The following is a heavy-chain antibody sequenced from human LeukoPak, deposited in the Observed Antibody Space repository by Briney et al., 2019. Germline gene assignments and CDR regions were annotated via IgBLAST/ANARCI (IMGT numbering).Heavy chain of an antibody. CDR2: IWYDGSNK. V-gene: IGHV3-33*01. CDR1: GFTFSSYG. D-gene: IGHD1-26*01. J-gene: IGHJ3*01. CDR3: AREGGSSPS. Sequence: GGSLRLSCAASGFTFSSYGMHWVRQAPGKGLEWVAVIWYDGSNKYYADSAKGRFTISRDNSKNTLYLQMNSLRAEDTAVYYCAREGGSSPSWGQGTMVTVSS.